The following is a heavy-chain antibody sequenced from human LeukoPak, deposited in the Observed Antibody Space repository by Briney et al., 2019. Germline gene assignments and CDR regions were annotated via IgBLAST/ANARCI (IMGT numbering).Heavy chain of an antibody. CDR2: ISGSGGST. CDR3: AKDPDYDSSGYYYVDYFDY. Sequence: GGSLRLSCAASGFTFGSYGMSWVRRAPGKGLEWVSGISGSGGSTYYADSVKGRFTISRDNSKNTLYLQMNSLRAEDTAVYYCAKDPDYDSSGYYYVDYFDYWGQGTLVTVSS. V-gene: IGHV3-23*01. D-gene: IGHD3-22*01. J-gene: IGHJ4*02. CDR1: GFTFGSYG.